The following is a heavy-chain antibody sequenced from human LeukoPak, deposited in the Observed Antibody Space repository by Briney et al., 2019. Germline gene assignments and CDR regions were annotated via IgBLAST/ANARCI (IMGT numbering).Heavy chain of an antibody. CDR2: ISSTGDTT. Sequence: PGGSLRLSCAVSGFSFSIYEMHWVRQAPGKGLEWVSTISSTGDTTRHAGSVKGRFTISRDNAQNSLYLQMNNLRADDTAVYYCATLSVASSDVDHWGQGTLVTVSS. V-gene: IGHV3-48*03. D-gene: IGHD6-19*01. CDR3: ATLSVASSDVDH. J-gene: IGHJ5*02. CDR1: GFSFSIYE.